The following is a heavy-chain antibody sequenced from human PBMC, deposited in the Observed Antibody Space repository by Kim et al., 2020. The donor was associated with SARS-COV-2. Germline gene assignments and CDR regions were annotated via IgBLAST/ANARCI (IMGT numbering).Heavy chain of an antibody. CDR1: GFKFSTSP. J-gene: IGHJ4*02. V-gene: IGHV3-23*01. D-gene: IGHD4-17*01. Sequence: GGSLRLSCVASGFKFSTSPMGWVRQAPGEGLEWVSRISWDGTRTYYADSVKGRVTMSSDKSKNTVYLHMNSLRVEDTAVYYCAKGVTNSGFDYWGQGAQVTVSS. CDR3: AKGVTNSGFDY. CDR2: ISWDGTRT.